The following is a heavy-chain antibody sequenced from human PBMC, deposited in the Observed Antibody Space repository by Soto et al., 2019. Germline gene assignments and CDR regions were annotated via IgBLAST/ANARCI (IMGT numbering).Heavy chain of an antibody. CDR1: GYIFTNYC. CDR3: ASWSRLEPRCAFNY. Sequence: PGASLKISCKGSGYIFTNYCIGWVRQMPGKGLEWMGIIYPGDSDTKYSPSFQGQVTISADKSINTAYLQWSSLKASDTAMYYCASWSRLEPRCAFNYWGQGTLVTVSS. CDR2: IYPGDSDT. J-gene: IGHJ4*02. D-gene: IGHD1-1*01. V-gene: IGHV5-51*01.